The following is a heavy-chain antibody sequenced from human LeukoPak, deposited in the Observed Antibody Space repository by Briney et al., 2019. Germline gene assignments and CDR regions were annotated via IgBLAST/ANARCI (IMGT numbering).Heavy chain of an antibody. CDR2: IYPGDSDT. CDR1: GYSFTSYW. Sequence: GESLKISCKGSGYSFTSYWIGWVRQMPGKGLEWMGIIYPGDSDTRYSPSFQGQVTISADKSISTAYLQRSSLKASDTAMYYCARPRISSGWLFDYWGQGTLVTVSS. D-gene: IGHD6-19*01. V-gene: IGHV5-51*01. J-gene: IGHJ4*02. CDR3: ARPRISSGWLFDY.